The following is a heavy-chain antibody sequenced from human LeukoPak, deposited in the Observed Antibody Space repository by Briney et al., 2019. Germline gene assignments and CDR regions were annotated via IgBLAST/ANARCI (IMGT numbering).Heavy chain of an antibody. J-gene: IGHJ4*02. CDR2: IDWDDDK. CDR1: GFSLSTSGMC. CDR3: ARTPSRYCSGGSCYFDY. V-gene: IGHV2-70*11. D-gene: IGHD2-15*01. Sequence: GSGPTLVNPTQTLTLTCTFSGFSLSTSGMCVSWIRQPPGKALEWLARIDWDDDKYYSTSLKTRLTISKDTSKNQVVLTMTNMDPVDTATYYCARTPSRYCSGGSCYFDYWGQGTLVTVSS.